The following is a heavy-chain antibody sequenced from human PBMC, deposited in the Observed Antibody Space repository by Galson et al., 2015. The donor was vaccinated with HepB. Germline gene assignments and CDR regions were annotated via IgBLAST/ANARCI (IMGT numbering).Heavy chain of an antibody. D-gene: IGHD6-19*01. CDR3: ARDQGWAVALFDH. J-gene: IGHJ4*02. CDR1: GGSISGSNYF. Sequence: LSLTCTVSGGSISGSNYFWGWIRQPPGKGLEWIGNIYYSGSTYYNPSLKSRVTISVDTPKNRFSLKLSSVTAADTAVYYCARDQGWAVALFDHWGQGTLVTVSS. CDR2: IYYSGST. V-gene: IGHV4-39*07.